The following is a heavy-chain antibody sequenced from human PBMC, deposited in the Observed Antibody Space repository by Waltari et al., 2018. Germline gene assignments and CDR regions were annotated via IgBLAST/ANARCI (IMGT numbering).Heavy chain of an antibody. CDR2: ISSSSSTI. D-gene: IGHD1-26*01. V-gene: IGHV3-48*01. CDR3: ARVGSGSYSSAFDI. J-gene: IGHJ3*02. CDR1: GFTFSSYS. Sequence: EVQLVESGGGLVQPGGSLRLSCAASGFTFSSYSMNWVRQAPGKGLEWVSYISSSSSTIYYADSVKGRFTISRDNAKNSLYLQMNSLRAEDTAVYYCARVGSGSYSSAFDIWGQGTMVTVSS.